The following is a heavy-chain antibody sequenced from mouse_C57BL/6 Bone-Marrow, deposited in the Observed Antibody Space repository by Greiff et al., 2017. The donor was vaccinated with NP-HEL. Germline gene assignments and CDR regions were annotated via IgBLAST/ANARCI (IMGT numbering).Heavy chain of an antibody. CDR1: GFTFSDYY. CDR2: ISTGGGST. Sequence: EVMLVESGGGLVQPGGSLKLSCAASGFTFSDYYMYWVRQTPEKRLEWVAYISTGGGSTYYPDTVKGRFTISRANAKNTLYLQMSRLKSEDTAMYYCARRSCCGSSYDAYWGQGTLVTVSA. D-gene: IGHD1-1*01. J-gene: IGHJ3*01. V-gene: IGHV5-12*01. CDR3: ARRSCCGSSYDAY.